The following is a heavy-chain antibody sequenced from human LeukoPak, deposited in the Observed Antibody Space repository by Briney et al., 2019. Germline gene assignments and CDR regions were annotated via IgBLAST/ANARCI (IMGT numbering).Heavy chain of an antibody. Sequence: PSETLSLTCTVSGGSISSGTYYWAWIRQPPGKGLEWIGTIYHSGSTYYNPSLKSRVTISVDTSKNQFSLKLSSVTAADTAVYYRARTRYYYNSRSYGAPYYFDYWGQGTLVTVSS. V-gene: IGHV4-39*01. CDR2: IYHSGST. J-gene: IGHJ4*02. CDR3: ARTRYYYNSRSYGAPYYFDY. CDR1: GGSISSGTYY. D-gene: IGHD3-10*01.